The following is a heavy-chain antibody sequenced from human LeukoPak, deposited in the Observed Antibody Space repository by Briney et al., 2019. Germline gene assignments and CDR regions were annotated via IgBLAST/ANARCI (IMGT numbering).Heavy chain of an antibody. CDR3: TRGPTSGWFPFDY. Sequence: AGGSLRLSCAASGFTFTNHWMHWVRQAPGKGPVWVSRINIDGSDTDYAGSVKGRFTISRDNAKNTLYLQMNSLRTEDTAVFYCTRGPTSGWFPFDYWGQGALVTVSS. J-gene: IGHJ4*02. CDR1: GFTFTNHW. V-gene: IGHV3-74*01. D-gene: IGHD6-13*01. CDR2: INIDGSDT.